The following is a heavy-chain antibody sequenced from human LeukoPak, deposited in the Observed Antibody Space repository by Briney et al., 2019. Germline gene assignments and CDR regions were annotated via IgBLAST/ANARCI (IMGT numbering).Heavy chain of an antibody. J-gene: IGHJ5*02. V-gene: IGHV3-48*03. CDR3: AREGIAAGFNWFDP. CDR2: TSSSGRTV. D-gene: IGHD6-25*01. Sequence: GGSLRLSCAASGFTFSSYEMNWVRQAPGKGLEWVSYTSSSGRTVYYADSVKGRFTISRDNAKNSLYLQMNSLRAEDTAVYYCAREGIAAGFNWFDPWGQGTLVTVSS. CDR1: GFTFSSYE.